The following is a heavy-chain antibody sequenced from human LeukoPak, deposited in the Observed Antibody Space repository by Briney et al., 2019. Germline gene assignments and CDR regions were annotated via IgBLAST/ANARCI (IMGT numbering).Heavy chain of an antibody. CDR3: GNHDYSDYY. CDR2: INEDGTAT. V-gene: IGHV3-74*01. Sequence: HTGGSLRLSCAASGLSFSNYWIHWVRQAPGEGLVWVSRINEDGTATTYADSVRGRFTISRDNAKNTVYLQMNSLRAEDTAVYYCGNHDYSDYYGGPGTLVTVSA. J-gene: IGHJ4*02. CDR1: GLSFSNYW. D-gene: IGHD4-11*01.